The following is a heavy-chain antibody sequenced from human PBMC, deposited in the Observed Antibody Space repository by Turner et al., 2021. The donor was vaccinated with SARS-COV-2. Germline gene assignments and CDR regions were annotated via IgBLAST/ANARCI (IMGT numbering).Heavy chain of an antibody. CDR2: FDAEEGQT. CDR1: GYSLSELA. CDR3: ATYYDDGDLRYDF. D-gene: IGHD3-16*01. J-gene: IGHJ4*02. Sequence: QVQLVQSGAELKRPGAPVKVSCEISGYSLSELAMYWVRQAPGKGLEWMGGFDAEEGQTIYAQKFRGRVTLTEDTTTDTAYMDLSSLTSEDTATYYCATYYDDGDLRYDFWGQGTLVTVSS. V-gene: IGHV1-24*01.